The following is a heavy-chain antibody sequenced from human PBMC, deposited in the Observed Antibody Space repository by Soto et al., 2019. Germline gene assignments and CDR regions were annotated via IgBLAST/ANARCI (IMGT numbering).Heavy chain of an antibody. CDR2: ISSSSSTI. V-gene: IGHV3-48*02. CDR1: GFTFSSYS. CDR3: ASSHPDYIVGARAGYFQH. Sequence: EVQLVESGGGLVQPGGSLRLSCAASGFTFSSYSMNWVRQAPGKGLEWVSYISSSSSTIYYADSVKGRFTISRDNAKNSLYLQMNRLRDEDTAVYYCASSHPDYIVGARAGYFQHWGQGTLVTVSS. J-gene: IGHJ1*01. D-gene: IGHD1-26*01.